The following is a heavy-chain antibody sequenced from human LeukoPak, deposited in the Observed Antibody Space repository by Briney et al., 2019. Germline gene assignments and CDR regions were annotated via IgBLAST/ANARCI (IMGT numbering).Heavy chain of an antibody. CDR2: IRNKIDGGTT. CDR3: ASYNSRDAFNI. V-gene: IGHV3-15*01. Sequence: GGSLRLSCAASGFTFSSAWMSWVRQAPGKGLEWVGLIRNKIDGGTTDYVAPVKGRFTISRDDSKNTLYLQMNSLKSEDTAPYYCASYNSRDAFNIWGQGTMVTVSS. CDR1: GFTFSSAW. J-gene: IGHJ3*02. D-gene: IGHD2/OR15-2a*01.